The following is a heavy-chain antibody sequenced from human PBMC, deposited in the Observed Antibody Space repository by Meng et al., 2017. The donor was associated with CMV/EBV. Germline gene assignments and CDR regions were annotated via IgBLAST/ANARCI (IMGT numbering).Heavy chain of an antibody. CDR3: ARQLRLGELSPFDY. CDR2: IIPIFGTA. D-gene: IGHD3-16*02. J-gene: IGHJ4*02. CDR1: GGTFSSYA. Sequence: VQLLQLGAGVQQPGSVGKFSEKPSGGTFSSYAISLLRKAPGQGLEWMGGIIPIFGTANYAQKFQGRVTITADESTSTAYMELSSLRSEDTAVYYCARQLRLGELSPFDYWGQGTLVTVSS. V-gene: IGHV1-69*12.